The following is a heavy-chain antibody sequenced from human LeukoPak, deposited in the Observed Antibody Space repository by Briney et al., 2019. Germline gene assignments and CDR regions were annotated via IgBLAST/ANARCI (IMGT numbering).Heavy chain of an antibody. V-gene: IGHV4-39*01. Sequence: SETLSLTCTVSGGSISSSSYYWGWIRQPPGKGLEWIGSIYYSGSTYYNPSLRSRVTISVDTSKNQFSLKLSSVTAADTAVYYCARPYSGSYLYPWDYWGQGTLVTVSS. J-gene: IGHJ4*02. CDR3: ARPYSGSYLYPWDY. CDR2: IYYSGST. D-gene: IGHD1-26*01. CDR1: GGSISSSSYY.